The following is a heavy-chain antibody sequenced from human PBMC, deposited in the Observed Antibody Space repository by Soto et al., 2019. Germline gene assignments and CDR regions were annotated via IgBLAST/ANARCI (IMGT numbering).Heavy chain of an antibody. V-gene: IGHV4-34*01. D-gene: IGHD2-21*01. CDR2: INHSGNT. Sequence: KPSETLSLTCAVYGASLSDNYCNWLRQPPGKGLEWIGEINHSGNTNYNPSLRSRVTISIDTSKNQLSLNLRSVSAADTAVYYCARGRGEFDAWGKGTQVTSPQ. CDR3: ARGRGEFDA. J-gene: IGHJ5*02. CDR1: GASLSDNY.